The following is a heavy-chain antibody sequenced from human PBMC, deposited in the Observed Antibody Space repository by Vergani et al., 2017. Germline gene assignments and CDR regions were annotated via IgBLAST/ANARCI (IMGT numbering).Heavy chain of an antibody. CDR3: AAAVMVRGVFDY. CDR2: IVVGSGNT. J-gene: IGHJ4*02. Sequence: QMQLVQSGPEVQKPGTSVKVSCKASGFTFTSSAVQWVRQARGQRLEWIGWIVVGSGNTNYAHKFQERVTITRDMSTSTAYMELSSLRSEETAVYYWAAAVMVRGVFDYWGQGTLVTVSS. CDR1: GFTFTSSA. V-gene: IGHV1-58*01. D-gene: IGHD3-10*01.